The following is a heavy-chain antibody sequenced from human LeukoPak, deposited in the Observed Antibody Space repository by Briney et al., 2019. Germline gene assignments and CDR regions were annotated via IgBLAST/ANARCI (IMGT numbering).Heavy chain of an antibody. CDR1: GFTFSSYA. Sequence: QAGGSLRLSCAASGFTFSSYAMSWVRQAPGKELEWVSAISGSGGSTYYADSVKGRFTISRDNSKNTLYLQMNSLRAEDTAVYYSAKDHGDGYPPDAFDIWGQGTMVTVSS. J-gene: IGHJ3*02. CDR2: ISGSGGST. V-gene: IGHV3-23*01. D-gene: IGHD5-24*01. CDR3: AKDHGDGYPPDAFDI.